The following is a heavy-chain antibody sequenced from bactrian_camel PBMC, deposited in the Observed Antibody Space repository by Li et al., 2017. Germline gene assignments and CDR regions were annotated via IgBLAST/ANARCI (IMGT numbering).Heavy chain of an antibody. Sequence: QLVESGGGSVQTGGTLNLSCAVSGLHFEGSDVGWYRQFPECECELVSRIKDTDNTYYHESVKDRFTISRDDYKMTLYLQMNDLRPNDTAAYYCAAEGYGFHCGEKYKFWGQGTQVTVS. CDR2: IKDTDNT. V-gene: IGHV3S63*01. CDR1: GLHFEGSD. J-gene: IGHJ4*01. CDR3: AAEGYGFHCGEKYKF. D-gene: IGHD5*01.